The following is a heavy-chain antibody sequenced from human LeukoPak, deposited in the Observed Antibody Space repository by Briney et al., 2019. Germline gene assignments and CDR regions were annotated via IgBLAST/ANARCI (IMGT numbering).Heavy chain of an antibody. Sequence: GGSLRLSCAASGFTFSDYYMSGIRQAPGKGLEWVSYISSSSSYTNYADSVKGRFTISRDNAKNSLYLQMNSLRAEDTAVYYCARDTVSALTGRGDFDYWGQGTLVTVSS. CDR2: ISSSSSYT. V-gene: IGHV3-11*06. CDR1: GFTFSDYY. J-gene: IGHJ4*02. CDR3: ARDTVSALTGRGDFDY. D-gene: IGHD3-9*01.